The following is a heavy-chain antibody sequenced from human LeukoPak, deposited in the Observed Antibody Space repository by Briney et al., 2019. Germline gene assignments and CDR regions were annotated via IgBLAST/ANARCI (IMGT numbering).Heavy chain of an antibody. CDR2: IKQDGSEK. CDR3: ARDSGTTVLSRGHFDFDY. D-gene: IGHD4-17*01. J-gene: IGHJ4*02. CDR1: GFTFSSYW. V-gene: IGHV3-7*01. Sequence: GGSLRLSCAASGFTFSSYWMSWVRQAPGKGLEWVANIKQDGSEKYYVDSVKGRFTISRDNAKNSLYLQMNSLRAEDTAVYYCARDSGTTVLSRGHFDFDYWGQGTLVTVSS.